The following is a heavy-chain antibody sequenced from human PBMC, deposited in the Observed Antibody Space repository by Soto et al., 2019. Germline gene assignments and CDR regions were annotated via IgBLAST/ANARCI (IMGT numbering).Heavy chain of an antibody. CDR3: ARVGYDSSGYEPAEYFQH. D-gene: IGHD3-22*01. CDR1: GFTFSSYA. CDR2: ISYDGSNK. V-gene: IGHV3-30-3*01. J-gene: IGHJ1*01. Sequence: QVQLVESGGGVVQPGRSLRLSCAASGFTFSSYAMHWVRQAPGKGLEWVAVISYDGSNKYYADSVKGRFTISRDNSKNTLYLQMNSLRAEDTAVYYCARVGYDSSGYEPAEYFQHWGQGNLVTVSS.